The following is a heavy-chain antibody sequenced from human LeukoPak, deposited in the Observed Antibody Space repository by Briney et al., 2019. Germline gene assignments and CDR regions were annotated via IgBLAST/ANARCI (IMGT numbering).Heavy chain of an antibody. J-gene: IGHJ4*02. V-gene: IGHV1-18*01. CDR1: GYTFTRYG. D-gene: IGHD3-22*01. Sequence: ASVKVSCKASGYTFTRYGIGWVRQAPGRWLEWMGWISAYNGNTNYAQKLQGRVTMTTDTSTSTAYMELRSLRSDDTAVYCCARNYYYDSSGYLDYWGQGTLVTVSS. CDR2: ISAYNGNT. CDR3: ARNYYYDSSGYLDY.